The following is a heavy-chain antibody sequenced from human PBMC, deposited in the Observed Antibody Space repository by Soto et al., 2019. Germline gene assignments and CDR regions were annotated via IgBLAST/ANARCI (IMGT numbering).Heavy chain of an antibody. J-gene: IGHJ6*02. V-gene: IGHV1-46*01. D-gene: IGHD3-3*01. CDR3: ARYAGGVWSGSGMDV. Sequence: ASVKVSCKASGYTFTSYYMHWVRQAPGQGLEWMGIINPSGGSTSYAQKFQGRVTMTRDTSTSTVCMELSSLRSEDTAVYYCARYAGGVWSGSGMDVWGQGTTVTVSS. CDR1: GYTFTSYY. CDR2: INPSGGST.